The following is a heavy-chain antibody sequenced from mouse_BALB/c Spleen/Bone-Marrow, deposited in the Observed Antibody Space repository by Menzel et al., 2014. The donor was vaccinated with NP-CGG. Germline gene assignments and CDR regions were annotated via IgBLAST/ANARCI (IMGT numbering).Heavy chain of an antibody. V-gene: IGHV2-2*02. CDR2: IWSGGST. J-gene: IGHJ1*01. Sequence: QVQLQQSGPGLVQPSQRLSIPCTVSGFSLTTYGLHWVRQSPGKGLEWLGVIWSGGSTDYNAAFISRLSISKDNSKSQVFFKMNSLQANDTAIYYCARINYGSRRYWYFDVWGAGTTVTVSS. D-gene: IGHD1-1*01. CDR3: ARINYGSRRYWYFDV. CDR1: GFSLTTYG.